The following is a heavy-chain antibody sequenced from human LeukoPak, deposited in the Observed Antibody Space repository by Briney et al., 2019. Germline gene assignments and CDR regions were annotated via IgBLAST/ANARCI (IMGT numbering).Heavy chain of an antibody. Sequence: GGSLRLSCAASGLTFSSYGFHWVRQSPGKGLEWVAVISNHGSNRYYADSVKGRFTISRDNSENTVFLQMNSLRPEDTALYYCAGKPYNVGTYYNNWFDPWGLGTMVTVSS. J-gene: IGHJ5*02. CDR1: GLTFSSYG. D-gene: IGHD3-10*01. CDR3: AGKPYNVGTYYNNWFDP. CDR2: ISNHGSNR. V-gene: IGHV3-30*02.